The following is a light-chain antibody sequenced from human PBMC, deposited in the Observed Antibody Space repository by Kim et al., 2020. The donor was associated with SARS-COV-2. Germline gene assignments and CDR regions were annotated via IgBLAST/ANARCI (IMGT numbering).Light chain of an antibody. CDR1: STNIGNNY. Sequence: GRKVTVSCSGSSTNIGNNYVSWYQPPPGTAPKLLIYNNNKRPSGIPDRFSGSRSGTSATLGITGLQTGDEADYYCGTWDSSLSAYVFGTGTKVTVL. V-gene: IGLV1-51*01. CDR3: GTWDSSLSAYV. J-gene: IGLJ1*01. CDR2: NNN.